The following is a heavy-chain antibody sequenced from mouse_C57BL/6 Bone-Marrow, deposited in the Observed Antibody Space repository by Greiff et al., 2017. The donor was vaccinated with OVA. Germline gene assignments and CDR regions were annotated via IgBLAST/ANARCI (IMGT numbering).Heavy chain of an antibody. J-gene: IGHJ1*03. V-gene: IGHV5-12*01. D-gene: IGHD2-5*01. CDR2: ISNGGGST. CDR1: GFTFSDYY. Sequence: EVQGVESGGGLVQPGGSLKLSCAASGFTFSDYYMYWVRQTPEKRLEWVAYISNGGGSTYYPDTVKGRFTISRDNAKNTLYLQMSRLKSEDTAMYYCARNSNYESWYFDVWGTGTTVTVSS. CDR3: ARNSNYESWYFDV.